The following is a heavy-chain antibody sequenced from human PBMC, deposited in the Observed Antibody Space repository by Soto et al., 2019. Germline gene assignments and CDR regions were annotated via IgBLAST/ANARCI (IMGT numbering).Heavy chain of an antibody. CDR2: ISAYNGNT. V-gene: IGHV1-18*01. Sequence: GASVKVSCKASGYTFTSYGISWVRQAPGQGLEWMGWISAYNGNTNYAQKLQGRVTMTTDTSTSTAYMELRSLRSEDTAVYYCARGRFLGYCTNGVCSYFDYWGQGTLVTVSS. CDR3: ARGRFLGYCTNGVCSYFDY. D-gene: IGHD2-8*01. J-gene: IGHJ4*02. CDR1: GYTFTSYG.